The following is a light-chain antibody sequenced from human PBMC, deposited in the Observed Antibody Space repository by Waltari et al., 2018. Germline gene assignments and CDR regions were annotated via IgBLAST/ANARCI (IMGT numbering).Light chain of an antibody. CDR2: GAS. Sequence: EIVMTQSPATLSVSPGERAPLSCRASQSVSSNLAWYQQKPGQAPRLLIYGASTMATCIPARFSGSGSGTEFTLTISSMQSEDFAVYYCQQYNNWPSWTFGQGTKVEIK. V-gene: IGKV3-15*01. J-gene: IGKJ1*01. CDR3: QQYNNWPSWT. CDR1: QSVSSN.